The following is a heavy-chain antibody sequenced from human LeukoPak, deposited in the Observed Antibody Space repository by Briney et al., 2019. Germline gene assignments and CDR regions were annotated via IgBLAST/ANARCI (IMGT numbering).Heavy chain of an antibody. CDR2: ISGSGTNT. CDR3: AKDISRAEYYFDY. J-gene: IGHJ4*02. CDR1: GFSFSNYA. Sequence: GGSLRLSCTSSGFSFSNYAMSWVRQAPGKGLEWVSAISGSGTNTYYADSVKGRFTISRDNSKNTLYLQMNSLRAEDTAVYYCAKDISRAEYYFDYWGQGTLVTVSS. D-gene: IGHD2/OR15-2a*01. V-gene: IGHV3-23*01.